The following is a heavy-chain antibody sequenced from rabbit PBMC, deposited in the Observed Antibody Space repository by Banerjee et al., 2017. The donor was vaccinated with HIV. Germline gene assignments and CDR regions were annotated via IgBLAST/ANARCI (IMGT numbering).Heavy chain of an antibody. Sequence: QEQLEESGGDLVKPEGSLTLTCTASGFSFNNKYVMCWVRQAPGKGLEWIACINTSSGNTVYASWAKGRFTISETSSTTVTLRMTSLTAADTATHFCARGGSAAAFNLWGPGTLVTVS. CDR2: INTSSGNT. J-gene: IGHJ4*01. D-gene: IGHD4-2*01. CDR3: ARGGSAAAFNL. V-gene: IGHV1S45*01. CDR1: GFSFNNKYV.